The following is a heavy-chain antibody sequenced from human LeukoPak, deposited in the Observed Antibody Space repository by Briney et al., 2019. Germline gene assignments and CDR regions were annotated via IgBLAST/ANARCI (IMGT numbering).Heavy chain of an antibody. D-gene: IGHD3-10*01. V-gene: IGHV3-48*03. CDR1: GFTFSSYA. Sequence: GGSLRLSCAASGFTFSSYAMSWVRQAPGKGLEWVSYISSSGSSIYYADSVKGRFTISRDNAKNSLYLQMNSLRVEDTAVYYCARDLVVRGRWSWFDPRGQGTVVTVSS. J-gene: IGHJ5*02. CDR3: ARDLVVRGRWSWFDP. CDR2: ISSSGSSI.